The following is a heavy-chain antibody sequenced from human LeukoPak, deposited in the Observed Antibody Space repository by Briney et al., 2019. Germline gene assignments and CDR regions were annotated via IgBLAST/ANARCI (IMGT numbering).Heavy chain of an antibody. D-gene: IGHD6-19*01. CDR1: GFTFSNAW. CDR3: TTEIAVAGTFHY. J-gene: IGHJ4*02. CDR2: MKSKTDGGTT. Sequence: GGSLRLSCAASGFTFSNAWLSWVRQAPGKGLEWVGRMKSKTDGGTTDYAAPVKGSFTISRDDSKNTLYLQINSLKTEDTAVYYCTTEIAVAGTFHYWGQGTLVSVSS. V-gene: IGHV3-15*01.